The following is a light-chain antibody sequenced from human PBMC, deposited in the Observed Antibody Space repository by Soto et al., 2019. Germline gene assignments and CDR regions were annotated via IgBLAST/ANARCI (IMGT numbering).Light chain of an antibody. CDR3: QQYGGSPLYT. V-gene: IGKV3-20*01. J-gene: IGKJ2*01. CDR2: GAS. CDR1: QSVSSSD. Sequence: EIVLTQSPGTLSLSPGDRATLSCRASQSVSSSDLAWYQQKPGQAPRLLIYGASTRATDIPDRFSGSGSGTDFTLTISRLEPEDFAVYYCQQYGGSPLYTFGQGTKLKIK.